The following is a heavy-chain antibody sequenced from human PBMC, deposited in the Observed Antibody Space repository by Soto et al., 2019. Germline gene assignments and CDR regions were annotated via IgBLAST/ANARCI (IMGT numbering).Heavy chain of an antibody. CDR2: IYSGGTT. CDR3: ARSTEWNAFDL. Sequence: EEQLVETGGGLIQPGGSLRLSCAVSGFTVIRDYMNWVRQAPGKGLEWVSVIYSGGTTYHADSVKGRFTISRDNSGNTLFRQMNSLRAEETAMYYCARSTEWNAFDLWGQGTMVTVSS. J-gene: IGHJ3*01. D-gene: IGHD3-3*01. CDR1: GFTVIRDY. V-gene: IGHV3-53*02.